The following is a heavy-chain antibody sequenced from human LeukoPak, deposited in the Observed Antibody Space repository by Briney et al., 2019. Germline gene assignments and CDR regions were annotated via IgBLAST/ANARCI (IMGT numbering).Heavy chain of an antibody. CDR1: GGSFSGYY. J-gene: IGHJ6*02. CDR2: INHSGST. Sequence: PSETLSLTCAVYGGSFSGYYWSWIRQPPGKGLEWIGEINHSGSTNYNPSLKSRVTISVDTSKNQFSLKLSSVTAADTAVYYCASSSGISGMPLYYYYGMDVWGQGTTVTVSS. V-gene: IGHV4-34*01. D-gene: IGHD6-13*01. CDR3: ASSSGISGMPLYYYYGMDV.